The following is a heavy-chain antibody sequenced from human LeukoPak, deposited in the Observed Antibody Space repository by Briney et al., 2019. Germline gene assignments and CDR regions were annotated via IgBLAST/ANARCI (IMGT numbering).Heavy chain of an antibody. Sequence: GGSLRLSCAASGFTFSSYGMHWVRQAPGKGLEWVAFIRYDGSNKYYADSVKGRFTISRDNSKNTLYLQMNSLRAEDTAVYYCARADGYNRAFDTWGQGTMVTVSS. CDR1: GFTFSSYG. CDR3: ARADGYNRAFDT. CDR2: IRYDGSNK. V-gene: IGHV3-30*02. D-gene: IGHD5-24*01. J-gene: IGHJ3*02.